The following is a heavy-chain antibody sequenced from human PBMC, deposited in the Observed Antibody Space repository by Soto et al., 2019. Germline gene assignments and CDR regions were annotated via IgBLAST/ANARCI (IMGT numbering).Heavy chain of an antibody. CDR1: GFTFSDYY. V-gene: IGHV3-72*01. Sequence: EVQLVESGGGLVQPGGSLRLSCAGSGFTFSDYYIDWVRQAPGKGLEWVGRSRDKGNSYSTDYTASVKGRFTVSRDASKNSLYLQMNSLKTEDKALYYWTRSIPGTTSSDYWGQGTLVTVSS. D-gene: IGHD1-7*01. CDR3: TRSIPGTTSSDY. J-gene: IGHJ4*02. CDR2: SRDKGNSYST.